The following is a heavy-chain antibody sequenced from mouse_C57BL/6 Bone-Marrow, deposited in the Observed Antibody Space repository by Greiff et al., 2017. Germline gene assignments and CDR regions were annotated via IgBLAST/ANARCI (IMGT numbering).Heavy chain of an antibody. J-gene: IGHJ1*03. V-gene: IGHV5-9-1*02. D-gene: IGHD2-5*01. CDR1: GFTFSSYA. CDR2: ISSGGDYI. CDR3: TRGDSNGSYWYFDV. Sequence: EVMLVESGEGLVKPGGSLKLSCAASGFTFSSYAMSWVRQTPEKRLEWVAYISSGGDYIYYADTVKGRFTISRDNARNTLYLQMSSLKSEDTAMYYCTRGDSNGSYWYFDVWGTGTTVTVSS.